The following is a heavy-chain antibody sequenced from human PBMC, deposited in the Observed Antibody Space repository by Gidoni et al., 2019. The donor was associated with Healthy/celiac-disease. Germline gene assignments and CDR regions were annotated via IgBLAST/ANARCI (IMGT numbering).Heavy chain of an antibody. D-gene: IGHD6-6*01. J-gene: IGHJ3*02. CDR1: GYTFTSYG. Sequence: VKVSCKASGYTFTSYGISWVRQAPGQGLEWMGWISAYNGNTNYAQKLQGRVTMTTDTSTSTAYMELRSLRSDDTAVYYCARDLQYSSSYAFDIWGQGTMVTVSS. CDR3: ARDLQYSSSYAFDI. CDR2: ISAYNGNT. V-gene: IGHV1-18*01.